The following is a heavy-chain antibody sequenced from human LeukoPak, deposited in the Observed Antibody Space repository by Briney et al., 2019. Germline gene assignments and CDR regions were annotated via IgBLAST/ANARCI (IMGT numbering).Heavy chain of an antibody. Sequence: GGSLRLSCAASGFTFSDYSMNWVRQAPGKGLVWVSRIGIDGTDTAYADSVKGRFTISRDNAKSTLDLQMNSLRVEDTAVYFCARGYNSGELDYWGQGTLVTVSS. CDR1: GFTFSDYS. CDR3: ARGYNSGELDY. D-gene: IGHD5-18*01. J-gene: IGHJ4*02. CDR2: IGIDGTDT. V-gene: IGHV3-74*01.